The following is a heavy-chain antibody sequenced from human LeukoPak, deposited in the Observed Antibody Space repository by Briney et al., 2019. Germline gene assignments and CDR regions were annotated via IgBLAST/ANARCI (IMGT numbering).Heavy chain of an antibody. V-gene: IGHV4-39*01. CDR3: ARLGDSSGGTYFDY. Sequence: SETLSLTCTVSGGSISRSNYYWGWIRQPPGKGLEWIGRIYYSGSTYYSPSLKSRVTISVETSKEQFSLKMSSVTAADTAVYYCARLGDSSGGTYFDYWGQGILVTVSS. J-gene: IGHJ4*02. CDR2: IYYSGST. CDR1: GGSISRSNYY. D-gene: IGHD6-19*01.